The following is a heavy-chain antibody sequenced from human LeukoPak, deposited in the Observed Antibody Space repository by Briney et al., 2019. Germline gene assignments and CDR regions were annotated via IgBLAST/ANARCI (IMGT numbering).Heavy chain of an antibody. Sequence: ASVKASCKASGYTFTSYGISWVRQAPGQGLEWMGWISAYNGNTNYAQKLQGRVTMTTDTSTSTAYMELRSLRSDDTAVYYCARDPEIVVVPAAISALYYYYGMDVWGQGTTVTVSS. CDR1: GYTFTSYG. V-gene: IGHV1-18*01. J-gene: IGHJ6*02. CDR2: ISAYNGNT. CDR3: ARDPEIVVVPAAISALYYYYGMDV. D-gene: IGHD2-2*02.